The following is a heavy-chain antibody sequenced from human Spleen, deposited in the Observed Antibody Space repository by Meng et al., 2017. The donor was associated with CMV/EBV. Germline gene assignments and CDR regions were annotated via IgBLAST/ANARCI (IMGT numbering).Heavy chain of an antibody. CDR1: GASISSYF. J-gene: IGHJ6*02. CDR2: MYYSGST. V-gene: IGHV4-59*01. CDR3: ARVVDCSSTSCYNASPYYYYGMDV. Sequence: GSLRLSCTVSGASISSYFWIWIRQPPGKGLEWIGHMYYSGSTDYNPSLKSRVTISVDTSKNQFSLKLSSVTAADTAVYYCARVVDCSSTSCYNASPYYYYGMDVWGQGTTVTVSS. D-gene: IGHD2-2*02.